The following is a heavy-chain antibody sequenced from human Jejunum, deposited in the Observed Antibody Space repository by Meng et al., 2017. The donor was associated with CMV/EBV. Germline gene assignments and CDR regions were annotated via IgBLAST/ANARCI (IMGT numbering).Heavy chain of an antibody. CDR3: ARREGGNYVFDS. V-gene: IGHV1-69*05. D-gene: IGHD1-26*01. Sequence: ASGGPFSRYAIDWVRQAPGQGLEWMGGIIPLIDIPDYAKKFQGRVTFSTDESSTTAYMEVSSLRSADTAVYYCARREGGNYVFDSWGQGTLVTVSS. J-gene: IGHJ4*02. CDR2: IIPLIDIP. CDR1: GGPFSRYA.